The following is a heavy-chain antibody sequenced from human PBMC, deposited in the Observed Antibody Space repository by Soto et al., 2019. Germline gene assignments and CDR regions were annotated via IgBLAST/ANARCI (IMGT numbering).Heavy chain of an antibody. CDR3: ASELAYCSSTSCATHGMDV. CDR2: ISYDGSNK. D-gene: IGHD2-2*01. CDR1: GFTFSSYA. Sequence: QVQLVESGGGVVQPGRSLRLSCAASGFTFSSYAMHWVRQAPGKGLEWVAVISYDGSNKYYADSVKGRFTISRDNSKNTLYLQMNSLRAEDTAVYYCASELAYCSSTSCATHGMDVWGQGTTVTVSS. V-gene: IGHV3-30-3*01. J-gene: IGHJ6*02.